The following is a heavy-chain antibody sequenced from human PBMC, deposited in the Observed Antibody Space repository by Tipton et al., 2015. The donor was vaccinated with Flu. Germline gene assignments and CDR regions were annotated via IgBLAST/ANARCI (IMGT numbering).Heavy chain of an antibody. Sequence: QLVQSGAEVKKPGSSVKVSCKASGGAFSSYSISWVRQAPGQGLEWMGRIIPVSGTVNYAQKFQGRLTITADKSTDTAYMELSSLRSDDTALYYCARHETYAEIFTGPFDFWGQGTLLAVSS. CDR1: GGAFSSYS. CDR3: ARHETYAEIFTGPFDF. J-gene: IGHJ4*02. V-gene: IGHV1-69*06. D-gene: IGHD3-9*01. CDR2: IIPVSGTV.